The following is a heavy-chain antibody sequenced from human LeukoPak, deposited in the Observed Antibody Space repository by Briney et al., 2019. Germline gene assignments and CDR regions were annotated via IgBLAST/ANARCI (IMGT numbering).Heavy chain of an antibody. J-gene: IGHJ4*02. CDR3: ARGNWDSSGWYYDY. CDR2: IISIFGTA. D-gene: IGHD6-19*01. CDR1: GGTFSSYA. V-gene: IGHV1-69*05. Sequence: ASVKVSCKXSGGTFSSYAISWVRQAPGQGLEWMGRIISIFGTANYAQKFQGRVTITTDESTNTAYMELSSLRSEDTAVYYCARGNWDSSGWYYDYWGQGTLVTVSS.